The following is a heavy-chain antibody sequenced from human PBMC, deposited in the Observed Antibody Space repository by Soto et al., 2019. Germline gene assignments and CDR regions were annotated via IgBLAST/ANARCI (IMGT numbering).Heavy chain of an antibody. CDR3: AREALQSHLDY. Sequence: QVQLQESGPGLVKPSQTLSLTRTVSGGSISSGGYYWSWIRQHPGKGLEWIGYIYYSGSTYYNPSLKSRVTISVDTSKNQFSLKLSSVTAADTDVYYCAREALQSHLDYWGQGTLVTVSS. CDR1: GGSISSGGYY. D-gene: IGHD1-1*01. V-gene: IGHV4-31*03. J-gene: IGHJ4*02. CDR2: IYYSGST.